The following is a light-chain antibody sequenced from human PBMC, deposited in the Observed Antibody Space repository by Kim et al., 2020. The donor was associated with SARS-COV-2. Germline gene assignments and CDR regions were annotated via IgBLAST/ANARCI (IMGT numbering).Light chain of an antibody. CDR2: AAS. CDR1: HSDLERSRNDEC. Sequence: STIICTDIHSDLERSRNDECVPWYQHRPGPPPKVLFSAASIPESGVPYRFGGSGSGRDFTLTISRLQADDVAVYYCQQYLGPPITFGGGTKVDIK. CDR3: QQYLGPPIT. V-gene: IGKV4-1*01. J-gene: IGKJ4*01.